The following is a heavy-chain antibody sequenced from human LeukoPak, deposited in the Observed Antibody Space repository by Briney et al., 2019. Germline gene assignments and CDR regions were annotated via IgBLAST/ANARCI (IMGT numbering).Heavy chain of an antibody. CDR3: ARDNDLRFLEWSWDAFDI. CDR1: GGSISSGSYY. J-gene: IGHJ3*02. D-gene: IGHD3-3*01. CDR2: IYTSGST. Sequence: SETLSLTCTVSGGSISSGSYYWSWIRQPAGKGLEWIGRIYTSGSTNYNPSLKSRVTISVDTSKNQFSLKLSSVTAADTAVYYCARDNDLRFLEWSWDAFDIWGQGTMVTVSS. V-gene: IGHV4-61*02.